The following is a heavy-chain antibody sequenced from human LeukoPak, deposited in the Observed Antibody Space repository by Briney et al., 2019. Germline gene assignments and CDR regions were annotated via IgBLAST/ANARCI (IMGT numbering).Heavy chain of an antibody. J-gene: IGHJ4*02. CDR2: IYTSWST. V-gene: IGHV4-61*02. D-gene: IGHD6-19*01. CDR3: ARVPLGGSGWYYFDY. Sequence: SETLSLTRTLSLGSLSSGSYYWGWIRQPAAKGLEWIERIYTSWSTNYKHSLKSRVTISVDTSKNQFSLKLSSVTAADTAVYYCARVPLGGSGWYYFDYWGQGTLVTVSS. CDR1: LGSLSSGSYY.